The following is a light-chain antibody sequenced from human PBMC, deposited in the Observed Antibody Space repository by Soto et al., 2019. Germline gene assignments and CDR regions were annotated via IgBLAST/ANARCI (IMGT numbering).Light chain of an antibody. CDR1: SSDVGGYNY. CDR3: SSYTSSSTYVV. J-gene: IGLJ2*01. CDR2: DVS. Sequence: QSALTQPASVSGSPGQSITISCTGTSSDVGGYNYVSWYQQHPGKDPKLMIYDVSNRPSGVSNRFSGSKSGNTASLTISGLQAEDEADYSCSSYTSSSTYVVFGGGTKLTVL. V-gene: IGLV2-14*01.